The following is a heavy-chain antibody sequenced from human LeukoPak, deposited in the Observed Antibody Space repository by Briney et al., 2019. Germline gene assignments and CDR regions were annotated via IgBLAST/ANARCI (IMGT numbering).Heavy chain of an antibody. CDR1: GGSISSGSYY. D-gene: IGHD6-6*01. Sequence: PSQTLSLTCTASGGSISSGSYYWSWIRQPAGKGLEWIGRIYTSGSTNYNPSLKSRVTISVDTSKNQFFLKLSSVTAADTAVYYCARDIAARDYYYGMDVWGQGTTVTVSS. V-gene: IGHV4-61*02. CDR2: IYTSGST. CDR3: ARDIAARDYYYGMDV. J-gene: IGHJ6*02.